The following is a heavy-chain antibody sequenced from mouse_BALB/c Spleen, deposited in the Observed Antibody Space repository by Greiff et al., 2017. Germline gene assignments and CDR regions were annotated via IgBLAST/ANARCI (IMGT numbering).Heavy chain of an antibody. CDR1: GFAFSSYD. CDR3: ARHARITTASWFAY. D-gene: IGHD1-2*01. CDR2: ISSGGGST. V-gene: IGHV5-12-1*01. Sequence: EVQVVESGGGLVKPGGSLKLSCAASGFAFSSYDMSWVRQTPEKRLEWVAYISSGGGSTYYPDTVKGRFTISRDNAKNTLYLQMSSLKSEDTAMYYCARHARITTASWFAYWGQGTLVTVSA. J-gene: IGHJ3*01.